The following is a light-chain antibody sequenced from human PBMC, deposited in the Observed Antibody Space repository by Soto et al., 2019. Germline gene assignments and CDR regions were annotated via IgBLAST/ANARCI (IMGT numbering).Light chain of an antibody. CDR1: SSDVGGYNY. Sequence: QSVLTQPASVSGSPGQSITISCTGTSSDVGGYNYVSWYQQHPGKAPKLMIYEVSNRLSGVSNRFSGSKSGNTASLTISGPQAEDEADYYCSSYTSSSTLIVFGTGSKVTVL. CDR2: EVS. V-gene: IGLV2-14*01. CDR3: SSYTSSSTLIV. J-gene: IGLJ1*01.